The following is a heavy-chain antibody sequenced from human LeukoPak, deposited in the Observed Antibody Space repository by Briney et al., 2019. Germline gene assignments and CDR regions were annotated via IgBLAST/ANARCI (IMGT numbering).Heavy chain of an antibody. CDR1: GYTFTDYY. D-gene: IGHD6-19*01. CDR3: ATGIAVAGIPYYFDY. V-gene: IGHV1-69-2*01. Sequence: GASVKVSCKVSGYTFTDYYMHWVQQAPGKGLEWMGLVDPEDGETIYAEKFQGRVTITADTSTDTAYMELSSLRFEDTAVYYCATGIAVAGIPYYFDYWGQGTLVTVSS. CDR2: VDPEDGET. J-gene: IGHJ4*02.